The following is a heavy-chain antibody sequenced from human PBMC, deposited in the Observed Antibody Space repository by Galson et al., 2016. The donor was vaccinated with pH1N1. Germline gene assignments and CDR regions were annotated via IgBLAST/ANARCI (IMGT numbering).Heavy chain of an antibody. V-gene: IGHV4-4*02. CDR2: IHYSGST. D-gene: IGHD4-17*01. CDR3: AKGRHYGDSQSFDY. J-gene: IGHJ4*02. Sequence: SETLSLTCIVSGDSVSSEIWWTWVRQPPGKALEWIGEIHYSGSTNFHPALGSRVAMSVDVSRNIFSLDLGSVTAADTAVYYCAKGRHYGDSQSFDYWGQGILVTVSS. CDR1: GDSVSSEIW.